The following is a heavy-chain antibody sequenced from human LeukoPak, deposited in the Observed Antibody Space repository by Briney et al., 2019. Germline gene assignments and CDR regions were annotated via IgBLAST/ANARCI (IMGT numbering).Heavy chain of an antibody. CDR3: ARQPANTAAFDI. D-gene: IGHD5-18*01. CDR2: VRDNGEN. V-gene: IGHV4-59*08. CDR1: GGSINAYY. J-gene: IGHJ3*02. Sequence: SETLSLTCTVSGGSINAYYWSWIRQPPGKGLEWIAYVRDNGENNYNPSLKSRVAISVDTANNQISLRLNFVTAADTDIYYCARQPANTAAFDIWGLGTMVTVSS.